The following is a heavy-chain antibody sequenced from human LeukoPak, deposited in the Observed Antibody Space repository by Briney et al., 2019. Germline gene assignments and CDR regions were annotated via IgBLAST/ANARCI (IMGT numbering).Heavy chain of an antibody. CDR3: ARGAAVSPGWFGP. D-gene: IGHD6-13*01. CDR1: GFTFSSYS. Sequence: PGGSLRLSCAASGFTFSSYSMNWVRQAPGKGLEWVSSISSSSSYIYYADSVKGRFTISRDNAKNSLYLQMNSLRAEDTAVYYCARGAAVSPGWFGPWGQGTLVTVSS. V-gene: IGHV3-21*01. CDR2: ISSSSSYI. J-gene: IGHJ5*02.